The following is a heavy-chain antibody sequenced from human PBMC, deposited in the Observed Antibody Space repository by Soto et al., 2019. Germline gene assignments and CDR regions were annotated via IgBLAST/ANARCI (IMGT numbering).Heavy chain of an antibody. CDR3: ARGSWRLGYCSGGSCYAFDY. Sequence: ASVKVSCKASGYTFTGYYMHWVRQAPGQGLEWMGWINPNSGGTNYAQKFQGRVTMNRDTSISTAYMELSRLRSDDTAVYYCARGSWRLGYCSGGSCYAFDYWGQGTLVTVSS. D-gene: IGHD2-15*01. CDR1: GYTFTGYY. CDR2: INPNSGGT. J-gene: IGHJ4*02. V-gene: IGHV1-2*02.